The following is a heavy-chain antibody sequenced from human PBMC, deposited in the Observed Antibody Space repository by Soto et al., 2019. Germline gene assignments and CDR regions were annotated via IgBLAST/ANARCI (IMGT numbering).Heavy chain of an antibody. CDR2: IGTAGDT. V-gene: IGHV3-13*01. Sequence: GGSLRLSCAASGFTFSSYDMHWVRQATGKGLEWVSAIGTAGDTYYPGSVKGRFTISRENAKNSLYLQMNSLRAGDTAVYYCARGSSPITFGGVIVIDYFDYWGQGTLVTVSS. J-gene: IGHJ4*02. CDR3: ARGSSPITFGGVIVIDYFDY. D-gene: IGHD3-16*02. CDR1: GFTFSSYD.